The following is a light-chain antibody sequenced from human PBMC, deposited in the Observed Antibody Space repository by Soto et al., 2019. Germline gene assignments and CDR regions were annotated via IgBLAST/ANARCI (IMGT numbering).Light chain of an antibody. CDR1: SGHSSYA. V-gene: IGLV4-69*01. CDR2: LNSDGSH. Sequence: QLVLTQSPSASASLGASVKLTCTLSSGHSSYAIAWHQQQPEKGPRYLMKLNSDGSHSKGDGIPDRFSGSSSGAERYLTISSLQSEDEADYYCQTWGTGIPFNVFGSGTQLTVL. CDR3: QTWGTGIPFNV. J-gene: IGLJ6*01.